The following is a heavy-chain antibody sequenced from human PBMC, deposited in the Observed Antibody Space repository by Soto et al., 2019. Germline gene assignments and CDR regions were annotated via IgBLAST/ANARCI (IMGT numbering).Heavy chain of an antibody. Sequence: PGESRKISCKGSVYSFTSYWISWVRQMPGKGLEWMGRIDPSDSYTNYSPSFQGHVTISADKSISTAYLQWSSLKASDTAMYYCARHKGYQFYFDYWGQGTLVTVS. CDR2: IDPSDSYT. D-gene: IGHD2-2*01. V-gene: IGHV5-10-1*01. CDR1: VYSFTSYW. J-gene: IGHJ4*02. CDR3: ARHKGYQFYFDY.